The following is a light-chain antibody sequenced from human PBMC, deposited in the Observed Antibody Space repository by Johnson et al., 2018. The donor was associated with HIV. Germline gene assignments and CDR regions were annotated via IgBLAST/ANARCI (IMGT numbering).Light chain of an antibody. Sequence: QLVLTQPPSVSAAPGQKVTISCSGSSSNIGNNYVSWYQQLPGGAPKLLIYENNMRPSGIPDRFSGSKSGTSATLGITGLQTGDEADYYCGTWDSSLSAEVFGTGTKVTVL. CDR3: GTWDSSLSAEV. CDR1: SSNIGNNY. J-gene: IGLJ1*01. CDR2: ENN. V-gene: IGLV1-51*02.